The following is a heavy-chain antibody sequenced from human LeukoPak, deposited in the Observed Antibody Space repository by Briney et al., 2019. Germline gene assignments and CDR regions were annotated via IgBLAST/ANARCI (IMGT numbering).Heavy chain of an antibody. CDR3: ARKDPTPLSHFDY. Sequence: PGGSLRLSCAASGFTFSYYEMTWVRQAPGKGLEWVSYIGRSGTTLFYADSVKGRFTISRDDAKNSLYLQMNSLRAEDTAVYYCARKDPTPLSHFDYWGQGTLVTVSS. D-gene: IGHD2-15*01. V-gene: IGHV3-48*03. CDR1: GFTFSYYE. J-gene: IGHJ4*02. CDR2: IGRSGTTL.